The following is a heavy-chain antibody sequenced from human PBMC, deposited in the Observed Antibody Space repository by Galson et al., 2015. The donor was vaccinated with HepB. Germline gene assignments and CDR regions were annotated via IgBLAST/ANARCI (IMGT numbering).Heavy chain of an antibody. CDR3: ARHPRADITMVRGVMEYYFDY. J-gene: IGHJ4*02. CDR1: GFTFSSYS. V-gene: IGHV3-21*01. CDR2: ISSSSSYI. D-gene: IGHD3-10*01. Sequence: SLRLSCAASGFTFSSYSMNWVRQAPGKGLEWVSSISSSSSYIYYADSVKGRFTISRDNAKNSLYLQMNSLRAEDTAVYYCARHPRADITMVRGVMEYYFDYWGQGTLVTVSS.